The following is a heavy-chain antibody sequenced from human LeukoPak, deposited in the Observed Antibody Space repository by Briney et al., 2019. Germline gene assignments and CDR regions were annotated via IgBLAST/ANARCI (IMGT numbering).Heavy chain of an antibody. Sequence: ASVKVSCKASGGTFSSYAISWVRQAPGQGLEWMGWISAYNGNTNYAQKLQGRVTMTTDTSTSTAYMELRSLRSDDTAVYYCARSPGPYYYDSSGYYRDWGQGTLVTVSS. V-gene: IGHV1-18*01. J-gene: IGHJ4*02. CDR2: ISAYNGNT. CDR3: ARSPGPYYYDSSGYYRD. D-gene: IGHD3-22*01. CDR1: GGTFSSYA.